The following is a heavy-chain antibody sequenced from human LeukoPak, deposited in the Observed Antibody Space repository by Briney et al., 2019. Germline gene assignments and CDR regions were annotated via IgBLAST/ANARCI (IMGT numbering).Heavy chain of an antibody. CDR3: ARDTYSTGSYPY. CDR2: ISYDGSNK. J-gene: IGHJ4*02. D-gene: IGHD6-19*01. CDR1: GFTFSSYA. V-gene: IGHV3-30*04. Sequence: GGSLRLSCAASGFTFSSYAMHWVRQAPGKGLEWVAVISYDGSNKYYADSVKGRFTISRDNSKNTLYLQMNSLRAEDTAVYYCARDTYSTGSYPYWGQRTLVTVSS.